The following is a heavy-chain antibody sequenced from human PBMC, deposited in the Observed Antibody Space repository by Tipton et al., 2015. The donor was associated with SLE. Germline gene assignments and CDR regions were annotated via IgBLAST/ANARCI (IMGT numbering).Heavy chain of an antibody. CDR3: ARADYYDSSASDY. Sequence: TLSLTCTVSGGSISSSSYYWCWIRQPPGKGLEWIGEINHSGSTNYNPSLKSRVTISVDTSKNQFSLKLGSVTAADTAVYYCARADYYDSSASDYWGQGTLVTVSS. V-gene: IGHV4-39*07. D-gene: IGHD3-22*01. J-gene: IGHJ4*02. CDR1: GGSISSSSYY. CDR2: INHSGST.